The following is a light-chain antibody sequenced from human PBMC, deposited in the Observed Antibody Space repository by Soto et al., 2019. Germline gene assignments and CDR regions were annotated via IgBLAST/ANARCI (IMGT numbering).Light chain of an antibody. J-gene: IGKJ1*01. CDR1: QSLLYTSNNKNY. CDR2: WAS. V-gene: IGKV4-1*01. Sequence: DIVMTQSPDSLAVSLGERATINCKSSQSLLYTSNNKNYLTWYQQKPGQPPKLLIYWASTRESGVPDRFIGSGSGTDFTLTITSLQAEDVAVYYCQQYYGSPWTFGQGTKVEIK. CDR3: QQYYGSPWT.